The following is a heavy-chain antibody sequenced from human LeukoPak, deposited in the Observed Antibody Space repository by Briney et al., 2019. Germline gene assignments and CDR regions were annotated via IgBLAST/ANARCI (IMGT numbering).Heavy chain of an antibody. J-gene: IGHJ4*02. CDR3: ARGKYGDYALDY. V-gene: IGHV1-69*13. CDR2: IIPIFGTA. D-gene: IGHD4-17*01. CDR1: GGTFSSYA. Sequence: SVKVSCKASGGTFSSYAISWVRQAPGQGLEWMGGIIPIFGTANYAQKFQGRVTITADESTSTAYMELSSLRSEDTAAYYCARGKYGDYALDYWGQGTLVTVSS.